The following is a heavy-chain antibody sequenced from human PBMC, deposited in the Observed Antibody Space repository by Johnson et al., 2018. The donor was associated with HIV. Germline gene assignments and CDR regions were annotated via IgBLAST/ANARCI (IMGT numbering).Heavy chain of an antibody. Sequence: VQLVESGGSVVRPGGSLRLSCAASGFTFDDYGMSWVRQAPGKGLEWVSGINWNGGSTGYADSVKGRFTISRDNAKNSLYLQMNSLRVEDTAVYYCAKDRARGWLQFHDAFDIWGQGTMVTVSS. CDR3: AKDRARGWLQFHDAFDI. V-gene: IGHV3-20*04. J-gene: IGHJ3*02. CDR1: GFTFDDYG. D-gene: IGHD5-24*01. CDR2: INWNGGST.